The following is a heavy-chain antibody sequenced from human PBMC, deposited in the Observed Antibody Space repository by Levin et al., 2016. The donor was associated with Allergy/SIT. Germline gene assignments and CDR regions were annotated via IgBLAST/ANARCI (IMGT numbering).Heavy chain of an antibody. Sequence: GESLKISCAASGFTFSSYAMHWVRQAPGKGLEWVAVISYDGSNKYYADSVKGRFTISRDNSKNTLYLQMNSLRAEDTAVYYCARDIFPGMVYAILGAFDIWGQGTMVTVSS. D-gene: IGHD2-8*01. CDR1: GFTFSSYA. V-gene: IGHV3-30*04. J-gene: IGHJ3*02. CDR3: ARDIFPGMVYAILGAFDI. CDR2: ISYDGSNK.